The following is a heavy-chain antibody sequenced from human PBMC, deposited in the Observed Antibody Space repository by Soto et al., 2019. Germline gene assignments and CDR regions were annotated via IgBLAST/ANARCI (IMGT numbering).Heavy chain of an antibody. CDR3: ARELGGFFAYGMDV. CDR1: GYTFTSYY. V-gene: IGHV1-18*04. CDR2: INPYNGST. Sequence: ASVKVSCKASGYTFTSYYMHWVRQAPGQGLEWMGRINPYNGSTNYAQKLQGRVTMTRDTSTSTAYMELRSLRSDDTAVYYCARELGGFFAYGMDVWGQGTTVTVSS. D-gene: IGHD1-26*01. J-gene: IGHJ6*02.